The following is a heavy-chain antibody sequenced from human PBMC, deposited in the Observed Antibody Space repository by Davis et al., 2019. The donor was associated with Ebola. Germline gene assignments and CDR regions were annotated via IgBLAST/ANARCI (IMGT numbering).Heavy chain of an antibody. V-gene: IGHV4-59*12. Sequence: ESLKISCAASGFTFSDYYMTWIRQPPGKGLEWIGYIYYSGSTNYNPSLKSRVTMSVDVSKNQFSLRLNSVTAADTAVYYCARGSFLLGASDIWGQGTLLIVSS. CDR1: GFTFSDYY. CDR3: ARGSFLLGASDI. J-gene: IGHJ4*02. D-gene: IGHD1-26*01. CDR2: IYYSGST.